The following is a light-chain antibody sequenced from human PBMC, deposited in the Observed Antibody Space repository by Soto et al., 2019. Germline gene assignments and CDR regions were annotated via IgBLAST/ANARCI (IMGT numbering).Light chain of an antibody. J-gene: IGLJ1*01. CDR2: EVS. CDR1: SSDVGGYNY. Sequence: QSVLTQPPSASGSPGQSVTISCTGTSSDVGGYNYVSWYQQHPGKAPKLMIYEVSKRPSGVPDRFSGSKSGNTASLTVSGLQAEDEADYYCSSYGVSNDYVFGTGTKVTVL. V-gene: IGLV2-8*01. CDR3: SSYGVSNDYV.